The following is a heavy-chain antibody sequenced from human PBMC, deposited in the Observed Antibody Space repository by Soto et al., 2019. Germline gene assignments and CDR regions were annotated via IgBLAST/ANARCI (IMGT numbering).Heavy chain of an antibody. CDR1: GFTFSSYA. Sequence: QVQLVESGGGVVQPGRSLRLSCAASGFTFSSYAMHWVGQTPGTGWAGLAVISYNGSNKYYADSVKARFTISRDNSKNTLYLQMNSLRAEDTAVYYCAKDQSLIGYYYYMDVWGKGTTVTVS. CDR2: ISYNGSNK. V-gene: IGHV3-30*18. J-gene: IGHJ6*03. CDR3: AKDQSLIGYYYYMDV.